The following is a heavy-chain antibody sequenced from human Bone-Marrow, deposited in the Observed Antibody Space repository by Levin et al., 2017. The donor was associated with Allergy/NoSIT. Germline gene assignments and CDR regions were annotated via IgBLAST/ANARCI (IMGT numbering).Heavy chain of an antibody. J-gene: IGHJ3*02. CDR1: GFTFSSYA. V-gene: IGHV3-23*01. D-gene: IGHD2-2*01. CDR3: AKEPCSSTSCYPLYDAFDI. CDR2: ISGSGGST. Sequence: GGSLRLSCAASGFTFSSYAMSWVRQAPGKGLEWVSAISGSGGSTYYADSVKGRFTISRDNSKNTLYLQMNSLRAEDTAVYYCAKEPCSSTSCYPLYDAFDIWGQGTMVTVSS.